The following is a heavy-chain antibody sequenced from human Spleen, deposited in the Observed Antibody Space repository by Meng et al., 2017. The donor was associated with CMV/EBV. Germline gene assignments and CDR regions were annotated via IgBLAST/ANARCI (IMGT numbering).Heavy chain of an antibody. CDR2: IKQDGSEK. CDR1: GFTLNNFW. Sequence: GESLKISCAASGFTLNNFWMSWVRQAPGKGLEWVANIKQDGSEKYYVDSVKGRFTISRDNAKNSLYLQMNSLRAEDTAVYYCARGKGWFDPWGQGTLVTVSS. J-gene: IGHJ5*02. V-gene: IGHV3-7*01. CDR3: ARGKGWFDP.